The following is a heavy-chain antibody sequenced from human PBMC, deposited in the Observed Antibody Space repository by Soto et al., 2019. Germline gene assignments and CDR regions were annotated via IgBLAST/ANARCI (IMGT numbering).Heavy chain of an antibody. CDR2: VYDSGAP. Sequence: QVQLQESGPGLVKPSGTLSLTCTVSGASIRGHYWSWIRQPPGKGPEWIGYVYDSGAPNYDPFLVSRVTLSVDTSKNQFFLTLTSATAADTAIYYCARLNYYDSLYYFDKWGLGTGVPVSS. CDR1: GASIRGHY. CDR3: ARLNYYDSLYYFDK. V-gene: IGHV4-59*08. J-gene: IGHJ4*02. D-gene: IGHD3-22*01.